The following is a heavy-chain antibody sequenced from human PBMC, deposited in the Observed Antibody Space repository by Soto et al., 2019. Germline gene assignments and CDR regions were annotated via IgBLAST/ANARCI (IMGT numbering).Heavy chain of an antibody. D-gene: IGHD3-3*01. Sequence: SETLSLTCAVYGGSFSVYYWSWIRQPPGKGLEWIGEINHSGSTNYNPSLKSRVTISVDTSKNQFSLKLSYATAADTAVYYCERRPKTTIFGVVILTNPNYFDYWGPGTLVTVSS. CDR3: ERRPKTTIFGVVILTNPNYFDY. CDR1: GGSFSVYY. CDR2: INHSGST. V-gene: IGHV4-34*01. J-gene: IGHJ4*01.